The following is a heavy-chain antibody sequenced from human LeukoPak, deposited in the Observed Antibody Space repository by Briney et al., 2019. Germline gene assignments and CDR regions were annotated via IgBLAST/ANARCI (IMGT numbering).Heavy chain of an antibody. D-gene: IGHD3-10*01. J-gene: IGHJ4*02. CDR2: ISGSGGST. V-gene: IGHV3-23*01. CDR3: VKGVFLWFGEGIDY. CDR1: GFTFSSYA. Sequence: GGSLRLSCAASGFTFSSYAMSWVRQAPGKGLEWVSTISGSGGSTHYADSVKGRFTISRDNSKNTLHLQMNSLRAEDTAVYYCVKGVFLWFGEGIDYWGQGTLVTVSS.